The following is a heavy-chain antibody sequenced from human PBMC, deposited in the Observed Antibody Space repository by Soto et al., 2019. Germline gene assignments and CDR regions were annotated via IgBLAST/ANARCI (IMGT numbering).Heavy chain of an antibody. V-gene: IGHV4-39*01. CDR1: GGAISSSSYY. CDR2: IYYSGST. CDR3: RTYDYYYSGMDV. J-gene: IGHJ6*02. D-gene: IGHD3-16*01. Sequence: QLQLQESGPGLVKPSETLSLTCTVSGGAISSSSYYWGWIRQPPGKGLEWIGSIYYSGSTYSNPSLKSRVTISLDTSKNQFSLKLSSVTAADTAVYYCRTYDYYYSGMDVWGQGTTVTVSS.